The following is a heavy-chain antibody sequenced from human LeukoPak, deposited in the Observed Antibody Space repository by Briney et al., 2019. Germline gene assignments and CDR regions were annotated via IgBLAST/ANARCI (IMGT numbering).Heavy chain of an antibody. CDR2: ISSSSSTI. CDR1: GFTFSSNS. D-gene: IGHD5-12*01. J-gene: IGHJ6*03. V-gene: IGHV3-48*01. Sequence: PGGSLRLSCAASGFTFSSNSMNWVRQAPGKGLEWVSYISSSSSTIYHADSVKGRFTISRDNAKNSLYLQMKSLRAEDTAVYYCAKGGGYEAQYYYYYLDVWGKGTTVTISS. CDR3: AKGGGYEAQYYYYYLDV.